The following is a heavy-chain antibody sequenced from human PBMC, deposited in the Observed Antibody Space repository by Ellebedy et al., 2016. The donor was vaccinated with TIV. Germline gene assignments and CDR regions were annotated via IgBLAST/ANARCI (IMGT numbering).Heavy chain of an antibody. D-gene: IGHD1-7*01. CDR3: AKDSVDNWNYEYFDL. CDR2: ISGSGGST. J-gene: IGHJ2*01. Sequence: GGSLRLSXAASGFTFSSYAMSWVRQAPGKGLEWVSAISGSGGSTYYADSVKGRFTISRDNSKNTLYLQMNSLRAEDTAVYYCAKDSVDNWNYEYFDLWGRGTLVTVSS. CDR1: GFTFSSYA. V-gene: IGHV3-23*01.